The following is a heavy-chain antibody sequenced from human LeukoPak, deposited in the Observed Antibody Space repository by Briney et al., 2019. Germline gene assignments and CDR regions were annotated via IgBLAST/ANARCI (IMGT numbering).Heavy chain of an antibody. J-gene: IGHJ6*03. D-gene: IGHD3-10*02. CDR3: ARHEVGGCSGNRYYYYYYMDV. CDR2: IYYSGST. CDR1: DGSISISNYY. Sequence: SETLSLTCSVSDGSISISNYYWGWVRQPPGKGLEWIGSIYYSGSTYYNPSLKSRVTISVDTSKNQFSLKLSSVTAADTAVYYCARHEVGGCSGNRYYYYYYMDVWGKGTTVTISS. V-gene: IGHV4-39*01.